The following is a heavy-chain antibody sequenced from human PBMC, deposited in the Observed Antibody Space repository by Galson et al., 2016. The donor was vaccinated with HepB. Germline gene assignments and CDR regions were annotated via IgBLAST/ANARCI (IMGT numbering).Heavy chain of an antibody. CDR3: ARDQWSSMWQDNSNGMDA. J-gene: IGHJ6*02. V-gene: IGHV3-30*04. Sequence: SLRLSCAASGFSFSIYPMHWVRQAPGKGLEWVATISLDAINAYYVDSVKGRFTLSRDNSKKTLSLHMNILRPEDTAAYYCARDQWSSMWQDNSNGMDAWGQGTTVIVSS. CDR2: ISLDAINA. CDR1: GFSFSIYP. D-gene: IGHD6-19*01.